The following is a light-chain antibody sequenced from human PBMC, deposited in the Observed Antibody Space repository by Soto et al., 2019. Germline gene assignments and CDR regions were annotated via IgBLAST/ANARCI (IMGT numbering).Light chain of an antibody. CDR3: CSYAGSYTRV. CDR2: DVS. CDR1: SSDVGGYNY. Sequence: QSALTQPRSVSGSPGQSVTISCTGTSSDVGGYNYVSWYQQHPGKAPKLMIYDVSKRPSGVPDRFSGSKSGNTASLTISGLQAEHEADYYCCSYAGSYTRVFGGGTKLTVL. J-gene: IGLJ3*02. V-gene: IGLV2-11*01.